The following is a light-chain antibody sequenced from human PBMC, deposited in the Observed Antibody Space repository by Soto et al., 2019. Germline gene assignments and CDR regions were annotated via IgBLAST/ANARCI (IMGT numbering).Light chain of an antibody. V-gene: IGKV1-39*01. CDR2: AAS. J-gene: IGKJ1*01. Sequence: IQMTQSPSALSASVGDRVTITCRASQSIGDYLNWYQHKPGKAPELLIYAASSLQSGVPSRFTGSGSGTDFTLTISSLQPEDFATYYCQQSYSTSWTFGQGTKVDIK. CDR3: QQSYSTSWT. CDR1: QSIGDY.